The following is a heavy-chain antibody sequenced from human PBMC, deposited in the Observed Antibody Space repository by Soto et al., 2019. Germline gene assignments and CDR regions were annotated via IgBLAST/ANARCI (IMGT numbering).Heavy chain of an antibody. CDR2: ISYDGSNK. J-gene: IGHJ3*02. V-gene: IGHV3-30-3*01. CDR1: GFTFSSYA. D-gene: IGHD3-10*01. Sequence: GGSLRLSCAASGFTFSSYAMHWVRQAPGKGLEWVAVISYDGSNKYYADSVKGRFTISRDNSKNTLYLQMNSLRAEDTAVYYCARDPALGGFGELFSGDAFDIWGQGTMVTVSS. CDR3: ARDPALGGFGELFSGDAFDI.